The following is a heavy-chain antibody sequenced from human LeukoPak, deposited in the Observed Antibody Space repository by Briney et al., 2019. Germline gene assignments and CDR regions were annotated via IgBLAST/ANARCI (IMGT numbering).Heavy chain of an antibody. D-gene: IGHD3-10*01. J-gene: IGHJ4*02. CDR1: GYTFTSYG. CDR2: ISAYNGNT. Sequence: GASVEVSCKASGYTFTSYGISWVRQAPGQGLEWMGWISAYNGNTNYAQKLQGRVTMTTDTSTSTAYMELRSLRSDDTAVYYCARVGPYYYGSGSYYMGFDYWGQGTLVTVSS. CDR3: ARVGPYYYGSGSYYMGFDY. V-gene: IGHV1-18*01.